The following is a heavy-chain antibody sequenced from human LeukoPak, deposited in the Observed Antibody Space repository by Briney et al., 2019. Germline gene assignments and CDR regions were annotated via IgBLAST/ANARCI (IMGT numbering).Heavy chain of an antibody. D-gene: IGHD6-19*01. CDR3: ARANYIAVAGYFDY. J-gene: IGHJ4*02. V-gene: IGHV4-61*02. CDR2: MYTSEST. CDR1: GGSISSGTYY. Sequence: SQTLSLTCTVSGGSISSGTYYWSWIRQPAGKGLEWIGRMYTSESTNYNPSLKSRVTISVDTSKNQFSLKLRSLTAADTAVYYCARANYIAVAGYFDYWGQGTLVTVSS.